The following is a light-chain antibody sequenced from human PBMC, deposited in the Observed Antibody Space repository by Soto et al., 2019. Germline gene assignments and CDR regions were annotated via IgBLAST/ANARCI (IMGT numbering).Light chain of an antibody. Sequence: EIVMTQSPATLSVSPGERATLSCRASQNIGTNLAWFQQNPGQAPRLLIYAASIRATDFPAKFSGSGSGTEFTLTISCLQSEDVAVYYWQQYKNGPPWTFGHGNKLEIK. CDR1: QNIGTN. CDR3: QQYKNGPPWT. J-gene: IGKJ1*01. V-gene: IGKV3-15*01. CDR2: AAS.